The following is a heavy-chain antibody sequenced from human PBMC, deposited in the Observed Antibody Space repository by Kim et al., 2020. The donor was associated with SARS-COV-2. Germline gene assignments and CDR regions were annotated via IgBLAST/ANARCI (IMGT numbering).Heavy chain of an antibody. CDR1: GYSFTSYW. V-gene: IGHV5-51*01. CDR3: ARRGSWYSGGYYYYGMDV. J-gene: IGHJ6*02. D-gene: IGHD6-13*01. CDR2: IYPGDSDT. Sequence: GESLKISCKGSGYSFTSYWIVWVRQMPGKGLEWIGIIYPGDSDTRYSPSFQGQVTISADKSISTAYLQWSSLKASDTAMYYCARRGSWYSGGYYYYGMDVWGQGTTVTVSS.